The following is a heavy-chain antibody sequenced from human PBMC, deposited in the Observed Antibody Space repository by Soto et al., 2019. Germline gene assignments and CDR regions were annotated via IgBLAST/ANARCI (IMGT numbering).Heavy chain of an antibody. CDR3: ARNYYDSSDRDYLDY. Sequence: GESLKISCHGSGYTFTDYWTGWVRQLPVKGLEWIWIIYPGDSDTRYMPSFQGHVTITVDKSTSTAYLQWNTLKASDTAVYYCARNYYDSSDRDYLDYWGQGTPVTVSS. V-gene: IGHV5-51*01. D-gene: IGHD3-22*01. J-gene: IGHJ4*02. CDR2: IYPGDSDT. CDR1: GYTFTDYW.